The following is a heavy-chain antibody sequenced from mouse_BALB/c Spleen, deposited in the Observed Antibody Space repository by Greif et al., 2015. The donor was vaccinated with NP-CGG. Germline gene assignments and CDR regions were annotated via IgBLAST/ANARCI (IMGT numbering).Heavy chain of an antibody. V-gene: IGHV1-7*01. D-gene: IGHD2-1*01. CDR3: AIKLYSWFAY. CDR2: INPSTGYT. Sequence: QVQLQQPGAELAKPGASVKMSCKASGYTFTSYWMHWVKQRPGQGLEWIGYINPSTGYTEYNQKFKDKATLTADKSSSTAYMQLSSLTSEDSAVYYCAIKLYSWFAYWGQGTLVTVSA. J-gene: IGHJ3*01. CDR1: GYTFTSYW.